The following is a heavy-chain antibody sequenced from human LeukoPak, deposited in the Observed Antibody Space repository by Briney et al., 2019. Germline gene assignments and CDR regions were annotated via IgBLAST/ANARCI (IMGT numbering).Heavy chain of an antibody. CDR1: GFTFTNNA. Sequence: GGSLRLSWAASGFTFTNNAMNWVRQAPGKGLDWASGISGSGSNTFYSDSAKGRFTISRDNSKNTVYLQMNSLRAEDTAVYYCARVTVSGRPIRDAFDMWGQGTMVTVSS. D-gene: IGHD5-12*01. CDR2: ISGSGSNT. CDR3: ARVTVSGRPIRDAFDM. J-gene: IGHJ3*02. V-gene: IGHV3-23*01.